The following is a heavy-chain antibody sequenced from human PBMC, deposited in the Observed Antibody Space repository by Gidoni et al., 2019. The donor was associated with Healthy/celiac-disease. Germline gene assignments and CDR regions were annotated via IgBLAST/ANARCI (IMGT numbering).Heavy chain of an antibody. V-gene: IGHV3-48*02. J-gene: IGHJ6*02. CDR2: ISSSSSTI. Sequence: EVQLVESGGGLVQPGGSLRLSCAASGFTFRSSSMNWVRQAPGKGLEWVSYISSSSSTIYYADSVKGRFTISRDNAKNSLYLQMNSLRDEDTAVYYCARDLYDYVWGNEGGYYYGMDVWGQGTTVTVSS. CDR1: GFTFRSSS. CDR3: ARDLYDYVWGNEGGYYYGMDV. D-gene: IGHD3-16*01.